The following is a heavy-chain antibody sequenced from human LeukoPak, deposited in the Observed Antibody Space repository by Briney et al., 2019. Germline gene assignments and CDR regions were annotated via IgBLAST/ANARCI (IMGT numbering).Heavy chain of an antibody. CDR1: GFTFSSYS. V-gene: IGHV3-21*01. D-gene: IGHD6-13*01. Sequence: PGGSLRLSCAASGFTFSSYSMNWVRQAPGKRLEWVSSISSSSSYIYYADSVKGRFTISRDNAKNSLYLQMNSLRAEDTAVYYCASDLGYSSSWSSAFDIWGQGTMVTVSS. CDR2: ISSSSSYI. J-gene: IGHJ3*02. CDR3: ASDLGYSSSWSSAFDI.